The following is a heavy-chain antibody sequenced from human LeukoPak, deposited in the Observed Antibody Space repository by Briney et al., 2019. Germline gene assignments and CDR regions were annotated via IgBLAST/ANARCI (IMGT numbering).Heavy chain of an antibody. D-gene: IGHD1-26*01. CDR3: AKVHLRIEIYAFDV. Sequence: GGSLRLSCATSGFTFNSFGMHWARQAPGKGLEWVAFISYDGSNKDYADSAKGRFTISRDNSKNTLFLQMNSLRVEDTAVYYCAKVHLRIEIYAFDVWGQGTMVTVSS. CDR1: GFTFNSFG. J-gene: IGHJ3*01. V-gene: IGHV3-30*18. CDR2: ISYDGSNK.